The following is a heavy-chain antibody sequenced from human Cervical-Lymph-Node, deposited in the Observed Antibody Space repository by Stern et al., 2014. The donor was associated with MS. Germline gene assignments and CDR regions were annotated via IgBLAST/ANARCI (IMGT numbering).Heavy chain of an antibody. V-gene: IGHV1-69*01. CDR1: GGSFNTYN. CDR2: CIPSLNNA. J-gene: IGHJ2*01. CDR3: AAGTILGPWYFDL. D-gene: IGHD3-3*01. Sequence: QMQLVQSGAEVKKPGSSVKVSCEASGGSFNTYNFGWVRQAPGPGLEWMGGCIPSLNNADYAKTWKNRDTIPEYESTSTAYMELSSLRPEDTAIDYCAAGTILGPWYFDLWGRGTLVTVSS.